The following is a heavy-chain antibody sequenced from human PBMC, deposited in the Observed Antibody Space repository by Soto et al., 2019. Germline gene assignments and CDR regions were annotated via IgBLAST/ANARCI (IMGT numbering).Heavy chain of an antibody. CDR3: ARPTRRFGELLFGY. J-gene: IGHJ4*02. CDR2: INAGNGNT. D-gene: IGHD3-10*01. Sequence: GSVNVSCKASGYTFNRYAIHWVRQALGPRLEWMGWINAGNGNTKYSQKFQGRVTITRDTSASTAYMELSSLRSEDTAVYYCARPTRRFGELLFGYWGQGTLVTVSS. V-gene: IGHV1-3*01. CDR1: GYTFNRYA.